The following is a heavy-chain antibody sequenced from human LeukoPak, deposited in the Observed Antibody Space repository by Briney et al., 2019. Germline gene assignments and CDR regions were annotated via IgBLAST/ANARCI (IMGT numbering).Heavy chain of an antibody. CDR2: IYYSGST. CDR1: GDNVSSNSAA. J-gene: IGHJ4*02. Sequence: SQTLSLTCAISGDNVSSNSAAWSWIRQPPGKGLEWIGYIYYSGSTDYNPSLKSRVTISVDTSKNQFSLKLNSVTAADTAVYYCARDARYGSGSYIDDWGQGTLVTVSS. V-gene: IGHV4-61*01. D-gene: IGHD3-10*01. CDR3: ARDARYGSGSYIDD.